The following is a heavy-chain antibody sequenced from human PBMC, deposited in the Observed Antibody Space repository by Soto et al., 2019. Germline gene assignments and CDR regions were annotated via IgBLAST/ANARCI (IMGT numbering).Heavy chain of an antibody. J-gene: IGHJ4*02. V-gene: IGHV1-69*12. Sequence: QVQLVQSGAEVKKPGSSVKVSGKATGGTFSSYAISWVRQAPGKGLEWMGGIIPIFGTANYAQKFQGRVTITADESTSTAYMELSSLRSEDTAVYYCAREGDYGDSKGGFDYWGQGTLVTVSS. CDR3: AREGDYGDSKGGFDY. CDR2: IIPIFGTA. CDR1: GGTFSSYA. D-gene: IGHD4-17*01.